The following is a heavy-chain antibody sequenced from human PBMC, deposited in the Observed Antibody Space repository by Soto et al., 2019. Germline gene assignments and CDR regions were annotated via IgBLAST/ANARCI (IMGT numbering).Heavy chain of an antibody. CDR3: ARAGRDGYNDFDY. D-gene: IGHD5-12*01. CDR2: IYYSGST. V-gene: IGHV4-59*01. Sequence: KPSETLSLTCTVSGGSISSYYWSWIRQPPGKGPEWIGYIYYSGSTNYNPSLKSRVTISVDTSKNQFSLKLSSVTAADTAVYYCARAGRDGYNDFDYWGQGTLVTVSS. CDR1: GGSISSYY. J-gene: IGHJ4*02.